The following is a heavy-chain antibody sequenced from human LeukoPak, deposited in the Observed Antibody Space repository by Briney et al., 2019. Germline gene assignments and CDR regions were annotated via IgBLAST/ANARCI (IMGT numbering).Heavy chain of an antibody. Sequence: ASVKVSCKASGYTFPNYFVHWVRQAPGQGLEWMGIINPKSGDTGYAQKLQGRVTMTRATSTSPDYMELSSLRSDDTAVYYCTSRGSPSKGMAVWGQGTTVPVSS. CDR3: TSRGSPSKGMAV. V-gene: IGHV1-46*03. D-gene: IGHD6-6*01. J-gene: IGHJ6*02. CDR2: INPKSGDT. CDR1: GYTFPNYF.